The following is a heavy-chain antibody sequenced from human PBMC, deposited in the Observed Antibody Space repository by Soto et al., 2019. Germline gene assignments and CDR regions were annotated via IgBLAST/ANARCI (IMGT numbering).Heavy chain of an antibody. V-gene: IGHV1-18*01. CDR1: GYTFTRSG. Sequence: QVQLVQSGAEVKKPGASVKVSCKASGYTFTRSGISWVRQDPGQGPEWMGWISSYNGDTNYAQTFQGRVTMTTDTSTSTAYMELRSLRSDDTAVYYCAREGVAPYYYYGMDVWGQGTPVTVSS. J-gene: IGHJ6*02. CDR2: ISSYNGDT. D-gene: IGHD5-12*01. CDR3: AREGVAPYYYYGMDV.